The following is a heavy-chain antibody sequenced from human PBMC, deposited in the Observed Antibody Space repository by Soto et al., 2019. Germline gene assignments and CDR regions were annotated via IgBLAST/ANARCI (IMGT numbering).Heavy chain of an antibody. J-gene: IGHJ6*02. D-gene: IGHD2-2*01. CDR3: AREGNEIVVPAAIPPPYYGMDV. Sequence: QVQLVQSGAEVKKPGSSVKVSCKASGGTFSSYAISWVRQAPGQGLEWMGGSIPIFGTANYAQKFQGRVTITADESTSTAYMELSSLRSEDTAVYYCAREGNEIVVPAAIPPPYYGMDVWGQGTTVTVSS. CDR1: GGTFSSYA. CDR2: SIPIFGTA. V-gene: IGHV1-69*01.